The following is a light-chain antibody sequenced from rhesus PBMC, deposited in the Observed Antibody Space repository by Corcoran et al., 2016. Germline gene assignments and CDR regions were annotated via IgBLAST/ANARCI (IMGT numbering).Light chain of an antibody. CDR2: GAS. V-gene: IGKV3S9*01. Sequence: EIVMTQSPATLSLSPGERATLSCRASQSVSSYVAWYQQKPEQAPRLRIYGASRRATGIPDRFSGSGSGTDFTLTISRLEPEDFAVYYCQQYSNWPFTFGPGTKLDIK. CDR3: QQYSNWPFT. CDR1: QSVSSY. J-gene: IGKJ3*01.